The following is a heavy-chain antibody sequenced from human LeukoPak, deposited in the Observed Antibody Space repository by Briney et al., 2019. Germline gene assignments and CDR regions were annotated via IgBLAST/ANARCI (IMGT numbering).Heavy chain of an antibody. V-gene: IGHV1-24*01. CDR2: FDPEDGET. Sequence: ASVKVSCKVSGYTLTELSMHWVRQAPGKGLEWMGGFDPEDGETIYAQKFQGRVTMTEDTSTDTAYMELSSLRSEDTAVYYCATNRWGGGGYFDWLSNSFDYWGQGTLVTVSS. CDR3: ATNRWGGGGYFDWLSNSFDY. J-gene: IGHJ4*02. D-gene: IGHD3-9*01. CDR1: GYTLTELS.